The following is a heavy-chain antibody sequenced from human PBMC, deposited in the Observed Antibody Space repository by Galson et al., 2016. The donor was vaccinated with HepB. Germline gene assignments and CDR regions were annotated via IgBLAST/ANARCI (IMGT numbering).Heavy chain of an antibody. V-gene: IGHV3-30*14. J-gene: IGHJ6*02. CDR1: GFTFGNYV. CDR3: ARDPGFRNGMNV. CDR2: ICSDGNEK. Sequence: SLRLSCAASGFTFGNYVMHWVRQTPGMGLAWVAVICSDGNEKYYADSVQGRFTLSRDNSKNSVFLQMNNLRAEDTAVYYCARDPGFRNGMNVWGQGTTVTVSS.